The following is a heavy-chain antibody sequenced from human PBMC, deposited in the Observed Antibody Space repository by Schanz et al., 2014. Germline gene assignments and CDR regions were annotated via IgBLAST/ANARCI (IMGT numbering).Heavy chain of an antibody. Sequence: QVQLVESGGGLVKPGGSLSLSCAASGFTFSDYYMSWVRQAPGKGLEWVSYISSVGISKYYADPVKGRFTISRDSAKNSLYLQMNRLRADYTVVYYCARQRSYFYAMDVWGQGTTVTVSS. CDR3: ARQRSYFYAMDV. CDR1: GFTFSDYY. V-gene: IGHV3-11*01. J-gene: IGHJ6*02. CDR2: ISSVGISK.